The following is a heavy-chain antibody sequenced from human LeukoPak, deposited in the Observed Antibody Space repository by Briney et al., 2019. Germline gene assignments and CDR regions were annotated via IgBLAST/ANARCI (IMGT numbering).Heavy chain of an antibody. CDR3: AREGGGDCYDCPFDY. CDR2: IYTSGSR. CDR1: GGSISSGSYY. Sequence: SETLSLTCTVSGGSISSGSYYWSWIRQPAGKGLEWIGRIYTSGSRNYNPSLKSRVTISVDTSKNQFSLKLSSVTAAGTAVYYCAREGGGDCYDCPFDYWGQGTLVTVSS. J-gene: IGHJ4*02. D-gene: IGHD2-21*02. V-gene: IGHV4-61*02.